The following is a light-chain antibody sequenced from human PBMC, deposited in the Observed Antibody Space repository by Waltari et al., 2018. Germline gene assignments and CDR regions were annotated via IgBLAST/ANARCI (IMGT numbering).Light chain of an antibody. CDR3: CSYAGSSPVV. CDR1: SRVVGSYNL. CDR2: EGS. V-gene: IGLV2-23*01. Sequence: QSALTQPASVSGSPGQSITISCTGTSRVVGSYNLVSWYQQHPGKAPKLMIYEGSKRPSGVSNRFSGSKSGNTASLTISGLQAEDEADYYCCSYAGSSPVVFGGGTKLTVL. J-gene: IGLJ2*01.